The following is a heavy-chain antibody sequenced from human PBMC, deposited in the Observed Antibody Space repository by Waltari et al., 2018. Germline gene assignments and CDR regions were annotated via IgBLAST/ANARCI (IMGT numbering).Heavy chain of an antibody. CDR1: GGSISSYY. CDR2: IYTSGST. D-gene: IGHD7-27*01. CDR3: ARDELGGGPGFDY. V-gene: IGHV4-4*07. Sequence: QVQLQESGPGLVTPSETLSLTCTVPGGSISSYYWSWIRQPAGKGLEWIGRIYTSGSTNYNPSLKSRVTISVDKSKNQFSLKLSSVTAADTAVYYCARDELGGGPGFDYWGQGTLVTVSS. J-gene: IGHJ4*02.